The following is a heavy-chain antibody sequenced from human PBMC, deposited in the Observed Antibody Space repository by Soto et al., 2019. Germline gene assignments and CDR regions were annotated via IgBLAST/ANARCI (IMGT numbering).Heavy chain of an antibody. Sequence: PGGSLRLSCAASGFTFSSNWMSWVRQAPGRGLEWVANIKQDGSEKYYVDSVKGRFTISRDNAQNSLYLQMNSLRAEDTAVYYCVAPYCDRTRCYAYDFWGQGTLVTVSS. D-gene: IGHD2-2*01. CDR1: GFTFSSNW. CDR3: VAPYCDRTRCYAYDF. CDR2: IKQDGSEK. J-gene: IGHJ4*02. V-gene: IGHV3-7*01.